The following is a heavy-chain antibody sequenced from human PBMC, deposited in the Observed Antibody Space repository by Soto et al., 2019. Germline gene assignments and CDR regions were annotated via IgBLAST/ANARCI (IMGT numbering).Heavy chain of an antibody. CDR1: GDSVSSNSAA. D-gene: IGHD5-18*01. CDR2: TYYRSKWYN. Sequence: SPTLSLTCAISGDSVSSNSAAWNWIRQSPSRGLEWLGRTYYRSKWYNDYAVSVKSRITINPDTSKNRFSLQLNSVTPEDTAVYYWARVGLYSYGFGYWGQGTLVTVSS. J-gene: IGHJ4*02. CDR3: ARVGLYSYGFGY. V-gene: IGHV6-1*01.